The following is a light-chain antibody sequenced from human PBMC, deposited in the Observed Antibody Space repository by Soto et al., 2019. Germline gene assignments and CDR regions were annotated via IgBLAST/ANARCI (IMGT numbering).Light chain of an antibody. Sequence: EIVMTQSPGTLSVSPGERVTLSCMASQSDRHNLAWYQQKPGQGPRLLIYDASTSATGIPTRFSGSGSGTEFTLTISSLQSEDFAVYYCQQCNDWPWTFGQGTKVEIK. CDR2: DAS. CDR1: QSDRHN. V-gene: IGKV3-15*01. CDR3: QQCNDWPWT. J-gene: IGKJ1*01.